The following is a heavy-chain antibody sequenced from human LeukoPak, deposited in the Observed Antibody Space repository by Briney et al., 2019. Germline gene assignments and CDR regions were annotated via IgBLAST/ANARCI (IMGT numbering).Heavy chain of an antibody. CDR1: GYTFTSYD. CDR3: ATGYSSSWYYYYMDV. Sequence: GASVKVSCKASGYTFTSYDINWVRQATGQGLEWMGWMNPNSGNTGYAQKFQGRVTMTRNTSISTAYMELSSLRSEDTAVYYCATGYSSSWYYYYMDVWGKGTTVTISS. D-gene: IGHD6-13*01. CDR2: MNPNSGNT. J-gene: IGHJ6*03. V-gene: IGHV1-8*01.